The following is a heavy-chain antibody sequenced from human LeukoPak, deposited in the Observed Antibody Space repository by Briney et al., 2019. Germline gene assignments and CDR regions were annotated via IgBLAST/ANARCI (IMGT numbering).Heavy chain of an antibody. CDR1: GFTFSNYA. CDR2: ISGSGGST. V-gene: IGHV3-23*01. J-gene: IGHJ4*02. Sequence: SGGSLRLSCAASGFTFSNYAMSWVRQAPGKGLEWVSAISGSGGSTYYADSVKGRFTISRDNSKNTLYLQMNSLRAEDTAAYYCAKSRIAATGLSDYWGQGTLVTVSS. CDR3: AKSRIAATGLSDY. D-gene: IGHD6-13*01.